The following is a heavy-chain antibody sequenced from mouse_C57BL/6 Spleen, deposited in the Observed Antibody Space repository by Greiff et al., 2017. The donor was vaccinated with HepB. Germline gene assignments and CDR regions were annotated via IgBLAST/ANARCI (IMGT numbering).Heavy chain of an antibody. Sequence: EVQLQQSGAELVKPGASVKLSCTASGFNIKDYYMHWVKQRTEQGLEWIGRIDPEDGETKYAPKFQGKATITADTSSNTAYLQPSSLTSEDTAVYYCARESYVRGFAYWGQGTLVTVSA. D-gene: IGHD1-1*01. CDR1: GFNIKDYY. J-gene: IGHJ3*01. CDR2: IDPEDGET. CDR3: ARESYVRGFAY. V-gene: IGHV14-2*01.